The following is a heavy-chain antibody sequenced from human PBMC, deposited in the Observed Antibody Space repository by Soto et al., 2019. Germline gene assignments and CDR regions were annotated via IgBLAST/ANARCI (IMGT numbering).Heavy chain of an antibody. Sequence: GGSLRLSCAASGFTFSSYAMSWVRQAPGKGLEWVSAISGSGGSTYYAASVKGRFTISRDNSKNTLYLQMNSLRAEDTAVYYCAKDRMATMVSIEYGMDVWGQGTTVTVSS. CDR2: ISGSGGST. CDR3: AKDRMATMVSIEYGMDV. J-gene: IGHJ6*02. V-gene: IGHV3-23*01. CDR1: GFTFSSYA. D-gene: IGHD5-12*01.